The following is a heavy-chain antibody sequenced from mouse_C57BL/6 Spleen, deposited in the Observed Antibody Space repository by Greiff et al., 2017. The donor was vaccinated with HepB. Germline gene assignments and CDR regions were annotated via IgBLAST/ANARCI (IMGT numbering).Heavy chain of an antibody. D-gene: IGHD2-3*01. V-gene: IGHV14-1*01. CDR2: IDPEDGDT. CDR3: TTPLFPTKGPYAMDY. CDR1: GFNIKDYY. J-gene: IGHJ4*01. Sequence: VQLQQSGAELVRPGASVMLSCTASGFNIKDYYMHWVKQRPEQGLEWIGRIDPEDGDTEYAPKFQGKATMTADTSSNTAYLQLSSLTSEDTAVYYCTTPLFPTKGPYAMDYWGQGTSVTVSS.